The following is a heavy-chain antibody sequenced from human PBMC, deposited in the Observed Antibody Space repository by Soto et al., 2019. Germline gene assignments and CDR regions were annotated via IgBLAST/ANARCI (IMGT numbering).Heavy chain of an antibody. V-gene: IGHV1-18*01. J-gene: IGHJ5*02. D-gene: IGHD6-13*01. CDR2: ISAYNGNT. CDR3: AREVEQQLAYNWFDP. CDR1: GYTFTSYG. Sequence: ASVKVSCKASGYTFTSYGISWVRQAPGQGLEWMGWISAYNGNTNYAQKLQGRVTMTTDTSTNQLSLQLNSVTPEDTAVYYCAREVEQQLAYNWFDPWGQGTLVTVSS.